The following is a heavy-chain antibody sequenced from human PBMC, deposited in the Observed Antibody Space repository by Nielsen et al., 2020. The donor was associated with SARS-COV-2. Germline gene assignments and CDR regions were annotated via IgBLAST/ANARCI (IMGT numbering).Heavy chain of an antibody. CDR2: ISSSSSYI. CDR1: GFTFSDYY. V-gene: IGHV3-11*03. CDR3: ASSSYGYIPNYYYYYGMDV. J-gene: IGHJ6*02. D-gene: IGHD5-18*01. Sequence: GGSLRLSCAASGFTFSDYYMSWIRQAPGKGLEWVSSISSSSSYIYYADSVKGRFTISRDNSKNTLYLQMNSPRAEDTAVYYCASSSYGYIPNYYYYYGMDVWGQGTTVTVSS.